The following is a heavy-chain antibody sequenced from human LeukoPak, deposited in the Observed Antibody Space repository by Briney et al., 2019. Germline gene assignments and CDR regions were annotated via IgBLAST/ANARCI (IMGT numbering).Heavy chain of an antibody. D-gene: IGHD1-1*01. CDR1: GFTFSIYS. V-gene: IGHV3-48*04. Sequence: GGSLRLSCAASGFTFSIYSMNWVRQAPGKGLEWVSYISRSSSMIYYADSVKGRFTISRDNAKNSLYLQMNSLRAEDTAVYYCARQKKGANWNDLDAFDIWGQGTMVTVSS. CDR2: ISRSSSMI. J-gene: IGHJ3*02. CDR3: ARQKKGANWNDLDAFDI.